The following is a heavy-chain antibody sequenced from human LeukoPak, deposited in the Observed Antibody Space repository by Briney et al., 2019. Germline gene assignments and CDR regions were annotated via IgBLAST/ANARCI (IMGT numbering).Heavy chain of an antibody. CDR3: AKTRAAAGTPRGYFDY. V-gene: IGHV3-23*01. J-gene: IGHJ4*02. Sequence: GSLRLSCAASGFTFSDYAMSWVRQAPGKGLEWVSGISGRGDSTYYADSLKGRFTISRDRSKNTLYLQMSSLRAEDTAVYYCAKTRAAAGTPRGYFDYWGQGTLVTVSS. CDR2: ISGRGDST. CDR1: GFTFSDYA. D-gene: IGHD6-13*01.